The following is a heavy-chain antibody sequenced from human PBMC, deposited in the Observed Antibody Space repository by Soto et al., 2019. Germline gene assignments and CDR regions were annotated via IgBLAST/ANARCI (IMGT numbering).Heavy chain of an antibody. CDR3: VREVVWGATLVWAVVARDFAI. J-gene: IGHJ3*01. CDR2: ISTYNGQT. CDR1: GYTFINYG. V-gene: IGHV1-18*01. Sequence: QAQLVQSGAEVRKPGASVKVSCKTSGYTFINYGVSWVRQAPGQGLVWMGWISTYNGQTNVAQNFQGRVTLTSDASPRTVYMELMGLSADDTAMYYCVREVVWGATLVWAVVARDFAIWGQGTPVTVSS. D-gene: IGHD3-16*01.